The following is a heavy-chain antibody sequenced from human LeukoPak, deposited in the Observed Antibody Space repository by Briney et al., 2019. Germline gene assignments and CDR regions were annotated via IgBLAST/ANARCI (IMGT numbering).Heavy chain of an antibody. Sequence: GGSLRLSCAASGFTFNTYGMHWVRQTPGKGLEWVSYISSSGNTIYYADSVKGRFTISRDNAKNSLFLQMKSLRAEDTAVYFCARGLFLSTSIDYWGQGTLVTVSS. CDR2: ISSSGNTI. D-gene: IGHD2/OR15-2a*01. J-gene: IGHJ4*02. CDR3: ARGLFLSTSIDY. V-gene: IGHV3-48*03. CDR1: GFTFNTYG.